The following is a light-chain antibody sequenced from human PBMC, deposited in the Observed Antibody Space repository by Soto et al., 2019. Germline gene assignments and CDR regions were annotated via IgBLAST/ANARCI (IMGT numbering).Light chain of an antibody. CDR3: QQRRNWPLT. V-gene: IGKV3-11*01. CDR2: DAS. Sequence: EIVLTQSPATLSLSPGERATLSCRASQSVSSYLAWYQQKPGQAPRLLIYDASNRATGIPVRFSGSGSGTDFTLTISSLEPEDFAVYYCQQRRNWPLTFGGGTKV. CDR1: QSVSSY. J-gene: IGKJ4*01.